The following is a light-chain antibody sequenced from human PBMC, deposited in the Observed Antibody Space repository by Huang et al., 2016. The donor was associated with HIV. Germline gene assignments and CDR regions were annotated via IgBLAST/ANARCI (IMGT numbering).Light chain of an antibody. CDR3: LQYYSVPQT. J-gene: IGKJ1*01. Sequence: DIVMTQSPDSLAVSPGERATINCKSSQSLLYSLSKKNYLTWFQQKPGRPPKLLIYWATTRESGVPDRFSGSGSGTDFTLTINNLQAEDVAVYFCLQYYSVPQTFGHGTKVEIK. V-gene: IGKV4-1*01. CDR2: WAT. CDR1: QSLLYSLSKKNY.